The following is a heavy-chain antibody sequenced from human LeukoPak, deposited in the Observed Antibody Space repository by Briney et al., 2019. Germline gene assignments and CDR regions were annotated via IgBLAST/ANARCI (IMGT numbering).Heavy chain of an antibody. V-gene: IGHV3-30*18. CDR2: ISDDGRNK. J-gene: IGHJ4*02. CDR3: AKRPSDYGDYVTYFDY. D-gene: IGHD4-17*01. Sequence: GGSLRLSCAASGFSFISYGMHWVRQAPGKGLEWVGVISDDGRNKKYADSVKGRFTISRDNSKDTLYLQMNILRDEDTAVYYCAKRPSDYGDYVTYFDYWGQGTLVTVSS. CDR1: GFSFISYG.